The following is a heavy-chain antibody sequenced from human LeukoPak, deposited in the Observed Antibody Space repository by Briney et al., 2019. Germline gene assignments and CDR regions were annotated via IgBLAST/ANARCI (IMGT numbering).Heavy chain of an antibody. Sequence: SETLSLTCAVYGGSFNDYNWTWIRQPPGKGLEWIGYIYHSGSTYYNPSLKSRVTISVDRSKNQFSLKLSSVTAADTAVYYCARAGGYDFWSGYWGAYYFDYWGQGTLVTVSS. CDR2: IYHSGST. J-gene: IGHJ4*02. CDR3: ARAGGYDFWSGYWGAYYFDY. V-gene: IGHV4-34*01. D-gene: IGHD3-3*01. CDR1: GGSFNDYN.